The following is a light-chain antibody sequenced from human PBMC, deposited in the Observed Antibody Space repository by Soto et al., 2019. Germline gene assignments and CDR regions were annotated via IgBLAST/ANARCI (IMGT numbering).Light chain of an antibody. V-gene: IGKV1-5*01. CDR3: QQYNTYSEA. Sequence: DIQMTQSPSTLSASVGDRVTITCRASHSISSWLAWYQQKLGRAPRLLIYDASSLESGVPSRFSGSGYGTEFTLTISSLQPDDFATYYCQQYNTYSEAFGQGTKVDIK. J-gene: IGKJ1*01. CDR2: DAS. CDR1: HSISSW.